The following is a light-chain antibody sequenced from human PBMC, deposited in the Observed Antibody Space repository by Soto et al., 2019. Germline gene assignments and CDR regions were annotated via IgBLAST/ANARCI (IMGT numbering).Light chain of an antibody. CDR3: QQYKNWPPGT. CDR1: QSVTNN. Sequence: EIVRTQSPATLSVSPGESATLSCRAIQSVTNNLAWYQQRPGQAPRPLIYLASTRTPDIPARFSGSGSGTEFTLTISRLQSEDFAVYYCQQYKNWPPGTFGQGTRLDI. V-gene: IGKV3D-15*01. CDR2: LAS. J-gene: IGKJ5*01.